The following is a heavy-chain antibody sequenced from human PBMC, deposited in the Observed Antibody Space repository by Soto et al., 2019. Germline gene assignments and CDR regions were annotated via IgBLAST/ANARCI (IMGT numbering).Heavy chain of an antibody. Sequence: GASVKVSCKASGYTFTSYGISWVRQAPGQGLEWMGWISAYNGNTNYAQKLQGRVTMTTDTSTSTAYMELRSLRSDDTAVYYCARRGYSGYDYALYYYYYMDVWGKRTTVTVSS. J-gene: IGHJ6*03. CDR3: ARRGYSGYDYALYYYYYMDV. D-gene: IGHD5-12*01. V-gene: IGHV1-18*01. CDR1: GYTFTSYG. CDR2: ISAYNGNT.